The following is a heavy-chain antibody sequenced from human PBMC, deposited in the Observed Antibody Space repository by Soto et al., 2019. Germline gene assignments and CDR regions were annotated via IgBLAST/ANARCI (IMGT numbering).Heavy chain of an antibody. CDR2: ISPDNGNT. D-gene: IGHD5-12*01. CDR1: GYTFTIYG. J-gene: IGHJ6*02. V-gene: IGHV1-18*01. CDR3: ARALGYSGYAGMDV. Sequence: QVQLVQSGGEVKKPGASVKVSCKASGYTFTIYGINWVRQAPGQGLECMGWISPDNGNTNYAQKLQGRVTMTTDTSTRTAYMELRSLRSDDTAVYYCARALGYSGYAGMDVWGQGTTVTVSS.